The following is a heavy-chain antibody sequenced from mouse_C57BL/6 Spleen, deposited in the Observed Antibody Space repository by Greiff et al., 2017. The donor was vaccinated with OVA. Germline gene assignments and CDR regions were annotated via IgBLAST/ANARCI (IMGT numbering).Heavy chain of an antibody. D-gene: IGHD2-4*01. CDR3: ARVLITTDWYFDV. J-gene: IGHJ1*03. CDR1: GFTFSDYY. CDR2: INYDGSST. Sequence: EVKLMESEGGLVQPGSSMKLSCTASGFTFSDYYMAWVRQVPEKGLEWVANINYDGSSTYYLDSLKSRFIISRDNAKNILYLQMSSLKSEDTATYYCARVLITTDWYFDVWGTGTTVTVSS. V-gene: IGHV5-16*01.